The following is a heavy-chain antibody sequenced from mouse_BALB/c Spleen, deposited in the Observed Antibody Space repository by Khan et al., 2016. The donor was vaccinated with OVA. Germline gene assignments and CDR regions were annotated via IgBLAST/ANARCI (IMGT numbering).Heavy chain of an antibody. Sequence: QVQLQQSGAELARPGASVKMSCKASGYTFTSYTMHWVKQRPGQGLEWIGYIIPSTVYTNYNQKFKDKATLTADKSSSTAYMQLSSLTSEDSAVYSWARDFHYYGSRGAMANWGQGTSVTVSS. V-gene: IGHV1-4*01. CDR3: ARDFHYYGSRGAMAN. J-gene: IGHJ4*01. D-gene: IGHD1-1*01. CDR1: GYTFTSYT. CDR2: IIPSTVYT.